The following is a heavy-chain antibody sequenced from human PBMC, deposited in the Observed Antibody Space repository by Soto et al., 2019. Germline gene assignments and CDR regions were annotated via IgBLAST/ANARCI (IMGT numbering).Heavy chain of an antibody. V-gene: IGHV1-3*05. J-gene: IGHJ4*02. CDR2: INAGNGNT. CDR3: ARAVAVAADFDY. Sequence: QVQVVQSGAEEKKPGASVKVSCTASGYTFTGYAMHWVRQAPGQRLEWMGWINAGNGNTKYSQKFQGRVTITRDTPESTAYMELSSLRSEDTAVYFCARAVAVAADFDYWGQGTLVTVSS. D-gene: IGHD6-19*01. CDR1: GYTFTGYA.